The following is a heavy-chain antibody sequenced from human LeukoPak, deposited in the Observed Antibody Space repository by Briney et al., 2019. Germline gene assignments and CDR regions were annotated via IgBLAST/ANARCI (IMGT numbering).Heavy chain of an antibody. J-gene: IGHJ4*02. Sequence: GGSLRLSCAASGFTFDDYAMHWVRQAPGKGLEWVSGISWNSGGIGYADSVKGRFTISRDNAKNSLYLQMNCLRAEDTALYYCAKGTSSSWSPPIDYWGQGTLVTVSS. CDR1: GFTFDDYA. D-gene: IGHD6-13*01. CDR3: AKGTSSSWSPPIDY. V-gene: IGHV3-9*01. CDR2: ISWNSGGI.